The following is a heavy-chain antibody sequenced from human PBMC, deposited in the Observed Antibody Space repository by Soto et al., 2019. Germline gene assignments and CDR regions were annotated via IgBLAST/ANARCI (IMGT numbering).Heavy chain of an antibody. J-gene: IGHJ4*03. CDR3: ARGDRSPNL. CDR1: GYDFTNYG. Sequence: QVQLVQSGPEVKTTGASVKVSCKSSGYDFTNYGITWVRQAPGQGLDWVGWIRGYNGDTKYAQKFQGRVTMTSDKSTSTAYMELTGLRSDDTAVYYCARGDRSPNLWGHGTLVTVSS. CDR2: IRGYNGDT. D-gene: IGHD1-26*01. V-gene: IGHV1-18*01.